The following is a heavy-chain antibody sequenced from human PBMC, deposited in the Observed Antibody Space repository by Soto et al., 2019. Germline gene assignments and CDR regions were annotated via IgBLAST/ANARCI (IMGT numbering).Heavy chain of an antibody. Sequence: EVQLVESGGGMVKPGGSLRLSCAVSGFTFSAYSINWVRKAPGKGLEWVSSISSSSDYIYYADSVKGPFTISRDNAKNSLFMLMDSLRAEDTAVYHCARGLLYSSNFYYWGQGTLGTVYS. CDR3: ARGLLYSSNFYY. V-gene: IGHV3-21*01. J-gene: IGHJ4*02. D-gene: IGHD6-19*01. CDR2: ISSSSDYI. CDR1: GFTFSAYS.